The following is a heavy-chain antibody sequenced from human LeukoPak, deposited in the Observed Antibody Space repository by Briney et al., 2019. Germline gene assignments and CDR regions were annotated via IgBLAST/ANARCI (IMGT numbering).Heavy chain of an antibody. V-gene: IGHV1-2*06. Sequence: ASVKVSCKASGYTFTGYYMHWVRQAPGQGLEWMGRINPNSGGTNYAQKSQGRVTMTRDTSISTAYMELSRLRSDDAAVYYCARRVLLWFGESAFDIWGQGTMVTVSS. CDR3: ARRVLLWFGESAFDI. D-gene: IGHD3-10*01. CDR2: INPNSGGT. J-gene: IGHJ3*02. CDR1: GYTFTGYY.